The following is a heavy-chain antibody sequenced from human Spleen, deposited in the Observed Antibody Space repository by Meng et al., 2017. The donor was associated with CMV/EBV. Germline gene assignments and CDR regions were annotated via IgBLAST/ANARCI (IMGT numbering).Heavy chain of an antibody. D-gene: IGHD2-2*01. J-gene: IGHJ4*02. CDR1: GFTFSSYW. CDR3: ARCHPGAIPPATDVNF. V-gene: IGHV3-74*01. Sequence: GEALKTSWAASGFTFSSYWMHWVRQAAGKGLGWVSRINSDGSSTRYADSVKGRFTIPRDHAKNTLSVQMTGLRADDTAADFGARCHPGAIPPATDVNFWGQGTLVTVSS. CDR2: INSDGSST.